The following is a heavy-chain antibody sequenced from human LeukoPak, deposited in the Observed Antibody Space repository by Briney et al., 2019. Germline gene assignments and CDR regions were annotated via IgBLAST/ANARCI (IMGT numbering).Heavy chain of an antibody. CDR1: GFTFSSYS. V-gene: IGHV3-21*01. J-gene: IGHJ4*02. Sequence: PGGSLRLSCAASGFTFSSYSMNWVRQAPGKWLEWVSSISSSSSYIYYADSVKGRFTISRDNAKNSLYLQMNSLRAEDTAVYYCARGYCSSTSCSMGDYWGQGTLVTVSS. D-gene: IGHD2-2*01. CDR2: ISSSSSYI. CDR3: ARGYCSSTSCSMGDY.